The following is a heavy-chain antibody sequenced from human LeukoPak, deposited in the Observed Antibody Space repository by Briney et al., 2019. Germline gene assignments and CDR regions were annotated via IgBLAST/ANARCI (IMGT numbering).Heavy chain of an antibody. CDR3: AKDGGDYGNYYYYGMDV. CDR1: GFTFSSYG. J-gene: IGHJ6*04. Sequence: GRSLRLSCAASGFTFSSYGMHWVRQAPGKGLEWVAVISYDGSNKYYADSVKGRFTISRDNSKNTLCLQMNSMRAEDTAVYYCAKDGGDYGNYYYYGMDVWGKGTTVTVSS. D-gene: IGHD4-17*01. CDR2: ISYDGSNK. V-gene: IGHV3-30*18.